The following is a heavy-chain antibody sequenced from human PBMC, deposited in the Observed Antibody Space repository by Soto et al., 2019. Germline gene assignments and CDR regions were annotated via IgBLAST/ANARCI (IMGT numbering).Heavy chain of an antibody. CDR1: VAAFSAYF. CDR3: ARGQTAYFYPHFHL. CDR2: INDRGVT. Sequence: QAQMSQWGAGHLKPSDTLSLTCDVDVAAFSAYFWTWFRQPPGKGLEWIGEINDRGVTNYAASLKGRVTISADTSKKSFSLRMTSVSAADTAIYFCARGQTAYFYPHFHLWGQGTLVTVS. J-gene: IGHJ1*01. D-gene: IGHD3-3*02. V-gene: IGHV4-34*01.